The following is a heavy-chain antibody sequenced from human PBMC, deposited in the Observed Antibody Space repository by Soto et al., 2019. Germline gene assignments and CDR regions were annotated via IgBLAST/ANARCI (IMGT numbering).Heavy chain of an antibody. CDR1: GGSFSGYY. Sequence: PPETLSLTCAVYGGSFSGYYWSWIRQPPGKGLEWIGEINHSGSTNYNPSLKSRVTISVDTSKNQFSLKLSSVTAADTAVYYCARGRTYYFDSSGYNSKDLFAPWGQGNLV. V-gene: IGHV4-34*01. D-gene: IGHD3-22*01. CDR3: ARGRTYYFDSSGYNSKDLFAP. CDR2: INHSGST. J-gene: IGHJ5*02.